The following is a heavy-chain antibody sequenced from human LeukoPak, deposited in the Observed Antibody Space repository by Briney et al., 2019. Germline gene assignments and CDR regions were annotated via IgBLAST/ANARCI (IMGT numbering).Heavy chain of an antibody. V-gene: IGHV3-74*01. Sequence: PGGSLRLSRAASGFTFSSSWMYWVRHAPGKGPVWVSRINSDESITTYADSVKGRFTISRDNAKNTLYLQMNSLRAEDTAVYYCARGLVPGFLDYWGQGTPVTVSS. D-gene: IGHD4-11*01. CDR1: GFTFSSSW. CDR3: ARGLVPGFLDY. J-gene: IGHJ4*02. CDR2: INSDESIT.